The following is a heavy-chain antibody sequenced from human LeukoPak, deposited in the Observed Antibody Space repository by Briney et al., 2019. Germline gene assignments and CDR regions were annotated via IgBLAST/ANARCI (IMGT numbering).Heavy chain of an antibody. V-gene: IGHV1-69*06. CDR3: AKGGDTVLGVVPYFEN. D-gene: IGHD3-3*01. Sequence: ASVKVSCKASGGNFNSFAFSWVRQAPGQGLEWMGRVIPIFGTTTYAQKFQGRVTITADKSTTTAYMELTSLKSDDTAVYYCAKGGDTVLGVVPYFENWGQGTLVTVSS. CDR2: VIPIFGTT. J-gene: IGHJ4*02. CDR1: GGNFNSFA.